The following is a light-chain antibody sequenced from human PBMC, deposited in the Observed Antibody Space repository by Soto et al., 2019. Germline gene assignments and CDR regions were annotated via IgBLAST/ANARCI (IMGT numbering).Light chain of an antibody. CDR1: SSDVGGYKY. J-gene: IGLJ2*01. Sequence: QSVLTQPASVSGSPGQSITISCTGTSSDVGGYKYVSWYQHHPGKAPKLMIYEVSNRPSGVSNRFSGSKSGNTASLTISGLQADDEADYYCSSYTSRSTHVVIGGGTQLTVL. V-gene: IGLV2-14*01. CDR2: EVS. CDR3: SSYTSRSTHVV.